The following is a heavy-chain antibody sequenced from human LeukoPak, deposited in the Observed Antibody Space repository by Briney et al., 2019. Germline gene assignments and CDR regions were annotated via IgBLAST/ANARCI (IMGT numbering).Heavy chain of an antibody. D-gene: IGHD2-8*01. J-gene: IGHJ4*02. CDR1: GFTFSSYG. CDR3: ARDIGGYCTNGVCYGFDY. V-gene: IGHV3-30*03. Sequence: GGSLRLSCAASGFTFSSYGMHWVRQAPGKGLEWVAVISYDGSNKYYADSVKGRFTISRDNSKNTLYLQMNSLRAEDTAVYYCARDIGGYCTNGVCYGFDYWGQGTLVTVSP. CDR2: ISYDGSNK.